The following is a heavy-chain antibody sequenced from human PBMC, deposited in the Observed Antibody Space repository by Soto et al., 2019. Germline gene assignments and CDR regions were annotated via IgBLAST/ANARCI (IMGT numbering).Heavy chain of an antibody. Sequence: GASVKVSCKASGYTFTGYYMHWVRQAPGQGLEWMGWINPNSGGTNYAQKFQGWATMTRDTSISTAYMELSRLRSDDTAVYYCARVRIAAAVTDAFDIWGQGTMVTVSS. J-gene: IGHJ3*02. V-gene: IGHV1-2*04. CDR3: ARVRIAAAVTDAFDI. D-gene: IGHD6-13*01. CDR1: GYTFTGYY. CDR2: INPNSGGT.